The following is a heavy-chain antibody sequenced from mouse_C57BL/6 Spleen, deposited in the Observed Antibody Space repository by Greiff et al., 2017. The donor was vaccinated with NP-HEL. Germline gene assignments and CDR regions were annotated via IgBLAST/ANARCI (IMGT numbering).Heavy chain of an antibody. Sequence: VQLQQSGAELVRPGASVTLSCKASGYTFTDYEMHWVKQTPVHGLEWIGAIDPETGGTAYNQKFKGKAILTADKSSSTAYMELRSLTSEDSAVYYCTRKEAYDGYPWGQGTTLTVSS. CDR3: TRKEAYDGYP. CDR2: IDPETGGT. V-gene: IGHV1-15*01. D-gene: IGHD2-3*01. CDR1: GYTFTDYE. J-gene: IGHJ2*01.